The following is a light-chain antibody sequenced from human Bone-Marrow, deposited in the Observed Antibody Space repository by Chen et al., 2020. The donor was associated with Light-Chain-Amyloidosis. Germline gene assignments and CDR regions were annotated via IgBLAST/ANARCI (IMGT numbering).Light chain of an antibody. J-gene: IGLJ3*02. V-gene: IGLV6-57*01. CDR3: QSYQGSSQGV. CDR1: SGSLATNY. Sequence: FMLTQHPSVSASPGTTVTTSCTRGSGSLATNYVQWYQQRPGKSPTTVIYEDDQRPSGVPDRFSGSSDRSSNSASLTISGLKTEDEADYYCQSYQGSSQGVFGGGTKLTVL. CDR2: EDD.